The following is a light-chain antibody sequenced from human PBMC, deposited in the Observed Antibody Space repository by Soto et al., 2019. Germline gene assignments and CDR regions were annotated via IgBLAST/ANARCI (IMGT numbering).Light chain of an antibody. CDR2: VVG. Sequence: QSALTQPASVSGSPGQSITISCTGTNSDVGAYSYVSWYQQYPGKAPKLLIYVVGARPSGISDRFSGSKSGNTASLTISGLQAEDEADYYCSSYTAFTTYVFGSGTKVTVL. J-gene: IGLJ1*01. CDR1: NSDVGAYSY. CDR3: SSYTAFTTYV. V-gene: IGLV2-14*03.